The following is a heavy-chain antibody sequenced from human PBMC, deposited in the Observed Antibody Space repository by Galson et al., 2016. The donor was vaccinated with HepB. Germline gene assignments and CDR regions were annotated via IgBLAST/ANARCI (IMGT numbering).Heavy chain of an antibody. J-gene: IGHJ6*04. CDR1: GFTFGSYG. Sequence: SLRLSCAASGFTFGSYGMTWVRQPPGKGLECVASIIRGGDSTDYADSVRGRFTISRDNSKNILYLQMNSLRAEDAALYYCVQGSTAPAVWGKGTPVTVST. V-gene: IGHV3-23*01. CDR2: IIRGGDST. CDR3: VQGSTAPAV. D-gene: IGHD2-2*01.